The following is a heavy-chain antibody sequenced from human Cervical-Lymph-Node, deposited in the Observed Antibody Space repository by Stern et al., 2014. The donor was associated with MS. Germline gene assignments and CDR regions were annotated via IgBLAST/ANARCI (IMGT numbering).Heavy chain of an antibody. D-gene: IGHD2-2*02. CDR3: ANAAALSCRSASCYKAFEH. J-gene: IGHJ4*02. Sequence: VQLVASGGGVVQPGKSLRLSCAASGFSFSSYGMHWVRQAPGKGLDWVAVISYDGTDNYYADSVEGRFTISRDNSKNTLYLQMNSLRPEDTAVYYCANAAALSCRSASCYKAFEHWGQGILVTVSS. CDR1: GFSFSSYG. V-gene: IGHV3-30*18. CDR2: ISYDGTDN.